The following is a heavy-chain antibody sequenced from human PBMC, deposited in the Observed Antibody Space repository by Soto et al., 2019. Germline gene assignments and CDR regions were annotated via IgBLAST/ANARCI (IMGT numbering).Heavy chain of an antibody. CDR1: GYSFTNFH. CDR2: IHPSGGTT. J-gene: IGHJ5*02. CDR3: AVDVTGHDIYLSTGYNFDH. V-gene: IGHV1-46*01. D-gene: IGHD1-1*01. Sequence: QVQLSQFGAEVKKPGASVKVSCKASGYSFTNFHIHWMRQAPGQGLEWIGMIHPSGGTTRDAQRIQGRITMTREPSTSTVYMELISLTSEDTAVYYSAVDVTGHDIYLSTGYNFDHWGQGTLVSVSS.